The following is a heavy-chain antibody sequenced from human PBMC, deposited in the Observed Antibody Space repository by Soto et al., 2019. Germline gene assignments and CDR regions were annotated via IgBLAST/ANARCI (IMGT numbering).Heavy chain of an antibody. CDR1: GFTFSNYV. CDR2: ISGTGGST. CDR3: ARDYYDSSGYYFDY. Sequence: GGSLRLSCAASGFTFSNYVLSWVRQAPGKGLEWVSAISGTGGSTYYADSVKGRFTISRDNSKNTLYLQMNSLRAEDTAVYYCARDYYDSSGYYFDYWGQGTLVTVSS. V-gene: IGHV3-23*01. D-gene: IGHD3-22*01. J-gene: IGHJ4*02.